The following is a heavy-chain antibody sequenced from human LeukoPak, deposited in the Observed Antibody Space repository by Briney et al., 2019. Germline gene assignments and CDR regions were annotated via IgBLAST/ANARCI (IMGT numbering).Heavy chain of an antibody. CDR3: ARSGRFRRKGPFDWLILMSY. Sequence: ASVKVSCKASGYTFTSYDINWVRQATGQGLEWMGWMNLNSGNTGYAQKFQGRVTMTRNTSISTAYMELSSLRSEDTAVYYCARSGRFRRKGPFDWLILMSYWGRGTLVSVSS. CDR2: MNLNSGNT. CDR1: GYTFTSYD. D-gene: IGHD3-9*01. V-gene: IGHV1-8*01. J-gene: IGHJ4*02.